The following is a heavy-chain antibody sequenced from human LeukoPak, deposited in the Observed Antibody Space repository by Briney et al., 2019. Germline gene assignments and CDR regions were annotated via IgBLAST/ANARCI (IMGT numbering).Heavy chain of an antibody. CDR2: INPNSGGT. V-gene: IGHV1-2*06. D-gene: IGHD6-13*01. CDR3: ARVENTAAAVLFDY. J-gene: IGHJ4*02. Sequence: ASVKVSCKASGYTFTGYYMHWVRQAPGQRLEWMGRINPNSGGTNYAQKFQGRVTMTRDTSISTAYMALSRLRSDDTAVYYCARVENTAAAVLFDYWGQGTLVTVSS. CDR1: GYTFTGYY.